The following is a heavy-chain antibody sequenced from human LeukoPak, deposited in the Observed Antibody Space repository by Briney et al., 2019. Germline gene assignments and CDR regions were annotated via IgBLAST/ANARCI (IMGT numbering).Heavy chain of an antibody. CDR3: ASLSLWFGELLGPRDY. CDR2: IYSGGST. J-gene: IGHJ4*02. V-gene: IGHV3-53*01. D-gene: IGHD3-10*01. Sequence: PGGSLRLSCAASGFTVSSNYMSWVRQAPGKGLEWVSVIYSGGSTYYADSVKGRFTISRDNSKNTLYLQMNSLRAEDTAVYYCASLSLWFGELLGPRDYWGQGTLVTVSS. CDR1: GFTVSSNY.